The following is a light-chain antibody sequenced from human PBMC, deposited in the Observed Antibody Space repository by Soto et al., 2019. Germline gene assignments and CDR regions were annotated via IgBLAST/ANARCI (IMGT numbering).Light chain of an antibody. CDR1: QSISNW. Sequence: DIQMTQSPSTLSASVGDGVTITCRASQSISNWLAWYQQKPGKAPKVLIYYASSLQSEVPSRFSGSGSGTDFTLTISSLQPDDFATYYCQQYDSYPLTFGGGTKVEIK. CDR3: QQYDSYPLT. V-gene: IGKV1-5*01. J-gene: IGKJ4*01. CDR2: YAS.